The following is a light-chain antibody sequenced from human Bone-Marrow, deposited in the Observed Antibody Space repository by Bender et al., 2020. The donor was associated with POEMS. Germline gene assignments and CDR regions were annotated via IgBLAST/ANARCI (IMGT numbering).Light chain of an antibody. CDR2: DDG. V-gene: IGLV3-21*03. J-gene: IGLJ2*01. Sequence: SYLLTQPPSVSVAPGKTARITCGGNNIGTKSVHWYQQKPGQAPLLVIYDDGDRPSGVPDRFSGSKSANTASLTVSGLQADDEGDYYCASYAGRNTWIFGGGTKVTVL. CDR1: NIGTKS. CDR3: ASYAGRNTWI.